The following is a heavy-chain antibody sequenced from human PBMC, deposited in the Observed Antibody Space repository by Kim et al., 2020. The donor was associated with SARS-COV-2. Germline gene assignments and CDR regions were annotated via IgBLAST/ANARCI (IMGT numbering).Heavy chain of an antibody. CDR2: INPSGGST. CDR1: GYTFTSYY. Sequence: ASVKVSCKASGYTFTSYYMHWVRQAPGQGLEWMGIINPSGGSTSYAQKFQGRVTMTRDTSTSTVYMELSSLRSEDTAVYYCASRNGGVSGDYYYGMDVWGQGTTVTVSS. CDR3: ASRNGGVSGDYYYGMDV. V-gene: IGHV1-46*01. D-gene: IGHD3-16*01. J-gene: IGHJ6*02.